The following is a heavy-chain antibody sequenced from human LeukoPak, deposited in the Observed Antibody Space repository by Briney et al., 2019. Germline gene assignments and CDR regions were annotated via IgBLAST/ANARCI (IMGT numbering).Heavy chain of an antibody. CDR2: VDPEDGET. CDR3: ATEDYYDSSAYYY. J-gene: IGHJ4*02. V-gene: IGHV1-69-2*01. Sequence: GASVKISCKVSGYTFTDYHMHWVQQAPGKGLEWMGLVDPEDGETIYAENFQGGVTITADMSTDTAYMELSSLRSEDTALYYCATEDYYDSSAYYYWGQGTLVTVSS. CDR1: GYTFTDYH. D-gene: IGHD3-22*01.